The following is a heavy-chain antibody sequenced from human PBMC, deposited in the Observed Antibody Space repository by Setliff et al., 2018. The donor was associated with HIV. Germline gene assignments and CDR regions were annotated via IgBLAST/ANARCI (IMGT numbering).Heavy chain of an antibody. D-gene: IGHD2-15*01. CDR2: VCYSGGT. CDR3: ATLGSCPNSRCPNY. V-gene: IGHV4-39*07. CDR1: GGSISPTNYC. J-gene: IGHJ4*02. Sequence: PSETLPLTCIVSGGSISPTNYCWGWIRQTPGQGLEWIGTVCYSGGTYYNPSLMGRVTLLVDTSKNQFSLKMISLSPADSAMYYCATLGSCPNSRCPNYWGQGTLVTVSS.